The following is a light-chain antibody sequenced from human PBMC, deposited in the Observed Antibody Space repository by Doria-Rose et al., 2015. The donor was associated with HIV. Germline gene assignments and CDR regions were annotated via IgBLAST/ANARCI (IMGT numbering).Light chain of an antibody. CDR1: QDINNF. V-gene: IGKV1-27*01. CDR2: AAS. Sequence: TQSPSSLSASLGDSVTITCRASQDINNFLAWYQQKPGKLPKLLIYAASTLHSGVPSRFSGSGSGTDFTLTISSLQPEDVATYYCQKYNSAPLTFGGGTRVEIK. J-gene: IGKJ4*01. CDR3: QKYNSAPLT.